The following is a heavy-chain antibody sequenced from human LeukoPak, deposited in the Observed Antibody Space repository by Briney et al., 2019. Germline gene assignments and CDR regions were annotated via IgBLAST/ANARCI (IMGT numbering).Heavy chain of an antibody. V-gene: IGHV4-59*01. Sequence: PSETLSLTCTVSGGSISSYYWSWIRQPPGKGLEWIGYIYYSGSTNYNPSLKSRVTISVDTSKNQFSLKLSSVTAADTAVHYCARDRMGYDSSGYYWSGWFDPWGQGTLVTVSS. D-gene: IGHD3-22*01. CDR2: IYYSGST. CDR1: GGSISSYY. CDR3: ARDRMGYDSSGYYWSGWFDP. J-gene: IGHJ5*02.